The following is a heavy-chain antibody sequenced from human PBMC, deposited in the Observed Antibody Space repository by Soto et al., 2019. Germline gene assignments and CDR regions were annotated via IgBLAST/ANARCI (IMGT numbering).Heavy chain of an antibody. D-gene: IGHD3-9*01. V-gene: IGHV1-69*06. Sequence: QIHLVQSGAEVKKPGSSVKISCKASGGTFSNYAISWVRQAPGQGLEWMGVSTPIFDTTNDAQKFQGRLTITADTSTSTAYMELSGLRSDDTAIDFCARYPNSLNNWFDPWGQGTLVTVSS. J-gene: IGHJ5*02. CDR1: GGTFSNYA. CDR3: ARYPNSLNNWFDP. CDR2: STPIFDTT.